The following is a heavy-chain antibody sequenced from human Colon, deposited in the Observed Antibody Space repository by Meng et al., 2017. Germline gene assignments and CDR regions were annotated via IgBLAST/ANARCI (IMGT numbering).Heavy chain of an antibody. CDR3: ARFLTAFDP. CDR2: IYNSGST. J-gene: IGHJ5*02. CDR1: GDSFSSGDFC. V-gene: IGHV4-31*03. Sequence: QVHLQESGPGLVKPSQTASLTCTVSGDSFSSGDFCWSWIRQHPGKGLEWIGNIYNSGSTNYNPSLKSRVTISEDTSKNQFSLKLSSVTAADTAVYYCARFLTAFDPWGQGTLVTVSS.